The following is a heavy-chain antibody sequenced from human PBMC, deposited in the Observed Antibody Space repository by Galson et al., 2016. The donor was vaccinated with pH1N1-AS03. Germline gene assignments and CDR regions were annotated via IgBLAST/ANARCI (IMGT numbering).Heavy chain of an antibody. D-gene: IGHD6-13*01. CDR3: AGSHRSSWHNLHY. V-gene: IGHV3-30*02. Sequence: SLRLSCAASGFPFSNSGMHWVRQAPGKGLEWVALIWYDGSSQYYTDSVKGRFTISRDNSENTLYLQMNSLRTDDTSVYYCAGSHRSSWHNLHYWGQGTLVTVSS. CDR2: IWYDGSSQ. CDR1: GFPFSNSG. J-gene: IGHJ4*02.